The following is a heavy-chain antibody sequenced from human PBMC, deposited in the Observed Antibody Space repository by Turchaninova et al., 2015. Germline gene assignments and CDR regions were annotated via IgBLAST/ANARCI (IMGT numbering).Heavy chain of an antibody. CDR2: IDWADDT. Sequence: QVTFRASGPALVQPPQTLTLTCPFSGFSPRTRGMWLSVSRQPPGKALEWLALIDWADDTYYNTSLRTRLTISKYTSKKLVVLTMTNMDPVDTATYYCARGPSSTSLFAFDVWGQGTTVTVSS. D-gene: IGHD2-2*01. J-gene: IGHJ6*02. CDR3: ARGPSSTSLFAFDV. CDR1: GFSPRTRGMW. V-gene: IGHV2-70*01.